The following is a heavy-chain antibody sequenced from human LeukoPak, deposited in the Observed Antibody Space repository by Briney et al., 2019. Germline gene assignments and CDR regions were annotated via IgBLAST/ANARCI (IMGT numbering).Heavy chain of an antibody. J-gene: IGHJ4*02. D-gene: IGHD3-9*01. CDR2: IYTSGTT. V-gene: IGHV4-61*02. Sequence: SETLSLTCNVSGVSIRSGSYYWSWIRQPAGKGLEWIGRIYTSGTTNYNPSLKSRVTISVGTSKSQFSLKLSSVTAADTAVYYCAREVSDYDILTGWIDYWGQGTLVTVSS. CDR1: GVSIRSGSYY. CDR3: AREVSDYDILTGWIDY.